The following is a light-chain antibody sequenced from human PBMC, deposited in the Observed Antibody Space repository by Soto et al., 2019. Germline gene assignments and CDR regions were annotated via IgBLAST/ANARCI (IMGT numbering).Light chain of an antibody. V-gene: IGLV1-40*01. CDR3: QSYDCSLGV. CDR2: GHS. Sequence: QSVLTQPPSASGAPGQRVTISCTGSSSNIGAGYDVHWYQQLPGTAPKLLIFGHSNRPSGVPDRFSGSKSGTSASLAITGLHAEDEADYYCQSYDCSLGVFGTGTKVTVL. CDR1: SSNIGAGYD. J-gene: IGLJ1*01.